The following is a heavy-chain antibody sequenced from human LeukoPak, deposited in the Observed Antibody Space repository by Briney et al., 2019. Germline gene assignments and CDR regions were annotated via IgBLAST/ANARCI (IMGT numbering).Heavy chain of an antibody. CDR2: INHSGST. D-gene: IGHD4-23*01. V-gene: IGHV4-34*01. CDR1: GGSFSGYY. Sequence: SETLSLTCAVYGGSFSGYYWSWIRQPPGKGLEWIGEINHSGSTNYNPSLKSRVTISVDTSKNQFSLKLSSVTAADTAVYYCARAARNQLPPYYYYYYMDVWGKGTTVTISS. J-gene: IGHJ6*03. CDR3: ARAARNQLPPYYYYYYMDV.